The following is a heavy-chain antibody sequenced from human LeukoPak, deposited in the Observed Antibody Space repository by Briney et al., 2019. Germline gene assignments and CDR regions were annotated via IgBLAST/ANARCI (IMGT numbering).Heavy chain of an antibody. J-gene: IGHJ4*02. CDR2: ISSSGGST. Sequence: PGGSLRLSCAASGFTFSSYDMSWVRQAPGKGLEWVSAISSSGGSTYYADSVKGRFTISRDNSKNTLYLQMHSLRAEDTAVYYCAKDASSGTYYDHWGQGTPATVSS. D-gene: IGHD1-26*01. V-gene: IGHV3-23*01. CDR3: AKDASSGTYYDH. CDR1: GFTFSSYD.